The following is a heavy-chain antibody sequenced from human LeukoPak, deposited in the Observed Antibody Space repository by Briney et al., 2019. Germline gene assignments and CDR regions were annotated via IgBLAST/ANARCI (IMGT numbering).Heavy chain of an antibody. CDR2: IYTTGNT. V-gene: IGHV4-61*02. CDR3: ARGGTLFTFFDS. Sequence: SETLSLTCTESGGSISSDDYYWNWIRQPAGSGLEWIGRIYTTGNTMYNPSLESRVSMSIDTSKNQVSLKVKSVTAADTAVYYCARGGTLFTFFDSWGQGTLATVSS. J-gene: IGHJ4*02. CDR1: GGSISSDDYY.